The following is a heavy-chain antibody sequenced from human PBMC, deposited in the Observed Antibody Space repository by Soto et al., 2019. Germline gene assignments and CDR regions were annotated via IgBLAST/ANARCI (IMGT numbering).Heavy chain of an antibody. D-gene: IGHD4-17*01. CDR2: IYYSGST. Sequence: PSETLSLTCTVSGGSIRSYYWSWIRQSPGKGLEWIGYIYYSGSTNYNPSLEGRVTISVDTSKNQFSLNLSSVTAADTAVYFCARLWVTTTYFDYWGRGTLVTVSS. CDR1: GGSIRSYY. CDR3: ARLWVTTTYFDY. V-gene: IGHV4-59*01. J-gene: IGHJ4*02.